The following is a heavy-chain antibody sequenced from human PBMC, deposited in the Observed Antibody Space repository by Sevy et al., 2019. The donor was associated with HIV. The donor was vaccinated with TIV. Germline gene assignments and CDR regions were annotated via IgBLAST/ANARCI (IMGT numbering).Heavy chain of an antibody. CDR3: AREGWTKPHDY. CDR2: LSFGCGEI. CDR1: GFTFSKYF. V-gene: IGHV3-23*01. D-gene: IGHD1-26*01. Sequence: GGSLRLSCAASGFTFSKYFMSWVRQPPGKGLEWVSTLSFGCGEINYVDSVKGRFTISSDNSKLSLYLPMINLRPEDTAVYYCAREGWTKPHDYWGQGTLVTVSS. J-gene: IGHJ4*02.